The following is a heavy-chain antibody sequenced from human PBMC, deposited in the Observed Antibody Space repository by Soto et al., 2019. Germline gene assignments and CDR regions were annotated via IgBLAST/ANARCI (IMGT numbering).Heavy chain of an antibody. V-gene: IGHV1-69*01. Sequence: QVQLVQSGAEVKKPGSSVKVSCKASGGTFSSYAISWVRQAPGQGLEWMGGIIPIFGTANYAQKFQGRVTITADESTTTDYKELSSLRSEDTAVYYCARDLKRYYDSSGYGYYYYGMDVWGQGTTVTVSS. CDR3: ARDLKRYYDSSGYGYYYYGMDV. CDR1: GGTFSSYA. J-gene: IGHJ6*02. D-gene: IGHD3-22*01. CDR2: IIPIFGTA.